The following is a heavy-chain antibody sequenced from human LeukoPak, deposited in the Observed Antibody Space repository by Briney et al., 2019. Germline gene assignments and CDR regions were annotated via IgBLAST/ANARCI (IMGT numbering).Heavy chain of an antibody. V-gene: IGHV1-69-2*01. CDR3: ATGYAATRPTDY. Sequence: GASVKVSCKASGYTFTEDYIHWVQQAPVKGLEWMGRVDPENGDTIYSEKFKGRLTITVDTSTDTAYMELSSLASDDTALYYCATGYAATRPTDYWGQGTRVTVSS. CDR1: GYTFTEDY. CDR2: VDPENGDT. J-gene: IGHJ4*02. D-gene: IGHD2-8*01.